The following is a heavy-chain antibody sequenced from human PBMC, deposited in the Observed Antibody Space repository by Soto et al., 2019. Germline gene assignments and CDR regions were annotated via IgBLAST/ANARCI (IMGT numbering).Heavy chain of an antibody. CDR3: ARRGDFWSGITQGGYYYGMDV. CDR2: IYPADSDT. CDR1: GYSFTGFW. V-gene: IGHV5-51*01. J-gene: IGHJ6*02. D-gene: IGHD3-3*01. Sequence: GESLKISCQASGYSFTGFWIGWVRQLPGKGLEWMGTIYPADSDTKYSPSFEAQVTISVDKSVNTAYLHWSSLKASDTATYYCARRGDFWSGITQGGYYYGMDVWGQGTTVTVSS.